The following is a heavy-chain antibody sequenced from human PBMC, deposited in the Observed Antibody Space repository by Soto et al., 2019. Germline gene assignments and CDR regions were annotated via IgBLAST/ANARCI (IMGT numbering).Heavy chain of an antibody. Sequence: GESLKISCQGSGYTFTNYWIGWVRQMPGEGLEWMGIIYPGDSDTRYSPSFQGQVTISADKSINTAYLQWSSLKASDPAMYFCARLEVXXXTPFDYWGHGTLVTVSS. J-gene: IGHJ4*01. V-gene: IGHV5-51*01. CDR1: GYTFTNYW. CDR3: ARLEVXXXTPFDY. D-gene: IGHD2-15*01. CDR2: IYPGDSDT.